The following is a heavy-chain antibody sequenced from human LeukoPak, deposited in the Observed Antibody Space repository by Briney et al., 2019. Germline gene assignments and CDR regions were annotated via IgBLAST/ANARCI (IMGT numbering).Heavy chain of an antibody. D-gene: IGHD2-8*01. CDR3: ARDRHQYVDWFDP. J-gene: IGHJ5*02. Sequence: GGSLRLSCAASGVTFSSYWMHWVRQAPGKGLVWVSRINSDGSSTSYADSVKGRFTISRDNAKNTLYLQMNSLRAEDTAVYYCARDRHQYVDWFDPWGQGTLVTVSS. CDR1: GVTFSSYW. CDR2: INSDGSST. V-gene: IGHV3-74*01.